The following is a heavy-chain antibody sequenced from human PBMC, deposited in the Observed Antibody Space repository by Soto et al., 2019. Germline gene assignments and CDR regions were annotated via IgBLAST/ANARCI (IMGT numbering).Heavy chain of an antibody. CDR3: ARRNYPYYFDY. Sequence: SETLSLTCTVSGGSISSSPSFWGWIRQPPGKGLEWIAIISYSGNTYYTPSLKSRVTISADTSKNQFSLSLTSVTAADAALYFCARRNYPYYFDYWGHGTLVTVS. CDR2: ISYSGNT. D-gene: IGHD3-10*01. V-gene: IGHV4-39*01. CDR1: GGSISSSPSF. J-gene: IGHJ4*01.